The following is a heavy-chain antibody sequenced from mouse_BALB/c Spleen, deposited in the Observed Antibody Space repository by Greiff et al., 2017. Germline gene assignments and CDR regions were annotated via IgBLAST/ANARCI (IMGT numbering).Heavy chain of an antibody. D-gene: IGHD2-2*01. CDR2: IYPGDGDT. V-gene: IGHV1-87*01. CDR1: GYTFTSYW. J-gene: IGHJ2*01. Sequence: QVQLKQSGAELARPGASVKLSCKASGYTFTSYWMQWVKQRPGQGLEWIGAIYPGDGDTRYTQKFKGKATLTADKSSSTAYMQLSSLASEDSAVYYCARKGYGYDEFDYWGQGTTLTVSS. CDR3: ARKGYGYDEFDY.